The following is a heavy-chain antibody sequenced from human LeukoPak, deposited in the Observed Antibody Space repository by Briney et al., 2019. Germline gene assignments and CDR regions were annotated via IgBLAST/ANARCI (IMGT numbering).Heavy chain of an antibody. J-gene: IGHJ4*02. Sequence: SETLSLTCAVYGGSFSGYYWIWIRQPPGKGLEWIGEINHSGSTNYNPSLKSRVTISVDTSKNQFSLKLSSVTAADTAVYYCARADRRYCSAGSCPLDCWGQGTLVTVSS. CDR2: INHSGST. D-gene: IGHD2-15*01. CDR3: ARADRRYCSAGSCPLDC. V-gene: IGHV4-34*01. CDR1: GGSFSGYY.